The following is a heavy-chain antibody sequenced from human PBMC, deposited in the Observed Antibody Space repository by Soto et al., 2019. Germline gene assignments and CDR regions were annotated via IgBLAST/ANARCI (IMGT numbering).Heavy chain of an antibody. V-gene: IGHV2-5*02. D-gene: IGHD2-8*01. J-gene: IGHJ3*01. CDR1: GFSLSTSGVS. CDR3: AHRIKVSGGDAFDV. Sequence: SGPTLVNPTQTLTLTCTFSGFSLSTSGVSVGWIRQPPGKALEWLALIYWDNDNRYSPSLKSRLTITKDTSKNQVVLTVTNMDPVDTATYYCAHRIKVSGGDAFDVWGQGIMVTVSS. CDR2: IYWDNDN.